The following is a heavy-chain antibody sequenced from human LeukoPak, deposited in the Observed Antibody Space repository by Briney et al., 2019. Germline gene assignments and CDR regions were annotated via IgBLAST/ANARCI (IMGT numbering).Heavy chain of an antibody. CDR1: GGSTSSYY. CDR3: ARGGGMTSAYYYMDV. Sequence: SETLSLTCTVSGGSTSSYYWSWIRQPPGRGLEWIGFIYTSGSTNYNPSLKSRVTISVDSSKNQFSLKLSSVTAADTAVYYCARGGGMTSAYYYMDVWGKGATVTVSS. J-gene: IGHJ6*03. CDR2: IYTSGST. D-gene: IGHD1-1*01. V-gene: IGHV4-4*09.